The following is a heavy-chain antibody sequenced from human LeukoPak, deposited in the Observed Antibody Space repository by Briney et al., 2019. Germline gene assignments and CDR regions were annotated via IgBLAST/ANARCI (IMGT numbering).Heavy chain of an antibody. CDR1: GGSISSYY. J-gene: IGHJ4*02. CDR3: ARDPRVIGTHYFDY. Sequence: SETLSLTCTVSGGSISSYYWSWIRQPPGEGLEWIGYTYYSGSTNYNPSLKSRVTISVDTSKNQFSLKLSSVTAADTAVYYCARDPRVIGTHYFDYWGQGTLVTVSS. CDR2: TYYSGST. D-gene: IGHD2-21*01. V-gene: IGHV4-59*01.